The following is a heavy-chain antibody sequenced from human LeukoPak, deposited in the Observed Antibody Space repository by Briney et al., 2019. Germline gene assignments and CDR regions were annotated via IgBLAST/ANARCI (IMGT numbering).Heavy chain of an antibody. Sequence: GGSLRLSCAASRFTFSNYAMSWVRQAPGKGLEWVSAISGSGDNTYYAGSVRGRFTISRDNSKSTLSLQMNSLRAEDTAIYYCATYRQVLLPFESWGQGTLVTVSS. CDR2: ISGSGDNT. D-gene: IGHD2-8*02. CDR3: ATYRQVLLPFES. V-gene: IGHV3-23*01. J-gene: IGHJ4*02. CDR1: RFTFSNYA.